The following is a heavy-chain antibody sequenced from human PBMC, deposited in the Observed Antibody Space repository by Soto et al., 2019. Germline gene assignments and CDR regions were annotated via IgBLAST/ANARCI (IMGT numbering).Heavy chain of an antibody. CDR2: IDYRGSA. D-gene: IGHD3-16*02. CDR3: ARQRTYYDYIWGSYRWLGAFDI. J-gene: IGHJ3*02. CDR1: GGSITSNGYH. Sequence: TSETLSLTCTVSGGSITSNGYHWTWIRQLPGEGLEWIGYIDYRGSAYSNPSLKSRVTMSVDTSKNQFSLKLSSVTAADTAVYYCARQRTYYDYIWGSYRWLGAFDIWGQGTMVTVSS. V-gene: IGHV4-39*01.